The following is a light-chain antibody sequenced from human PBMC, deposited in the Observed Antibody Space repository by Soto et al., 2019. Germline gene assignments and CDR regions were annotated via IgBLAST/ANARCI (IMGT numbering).Light chain of an antibody. J-gene: IGKJ3*01. CDR1: QSVSSN. CDR2: GAS. V-gene: IGKV3-15*01. CDR3: QQYNNWPLT. Sequence: EIVMTQSPATLSVSPGERATLSCRASQSVSSNLAWYQQKPGQAPRLLIYGASTRATGIPARFSGSGSGTEFTLTISSLQSEDFAVYYCQQYNNWPLTFXPRTKVDIK.